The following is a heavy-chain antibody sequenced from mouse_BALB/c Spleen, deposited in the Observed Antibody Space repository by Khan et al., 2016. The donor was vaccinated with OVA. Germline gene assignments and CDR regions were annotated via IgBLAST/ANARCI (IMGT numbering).Heavy chain of an antibody. J-gene: IGHJ2*01. CDR1: GYTFTSYW. D-gene: IGHD1-1*01. CDR2: TNPTNGRT. V-gene: IGHV1S81*02. CDR3: ARIKKIVATYFDY. Sequence: QVQLQQSGAELVKAGASVKMSCKVSGYTFTSYWMHWVKQRLGQGLEWFAETNPTNGRTYYNEKFKSKATLTVDKSSSTAYMLLSGPTFEDSAVYYGARIKKIVATYFDYWGQGTTLTVSS.